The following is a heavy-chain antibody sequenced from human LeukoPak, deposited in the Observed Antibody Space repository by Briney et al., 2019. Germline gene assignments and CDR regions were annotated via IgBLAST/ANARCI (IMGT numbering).Heavy chain of an antibody. CDR3: AREGWVNYYDSSAFDY. Sequence: GGSLRLSCAASGFTFSSYWMSWVRQAPGKGLEWVANIKQDGSEKYYVDSVKGRFTISRDNAKNSLYLQMNSLRAEDTAVYYCAREGWVNYYDSSAFDYWGQGTLVTVSS. D-gene: IGHD3-22*01. CDR1: GFTFSSYW. CDR2: IKQDGSEK. V-gene: IGHV3-7*01. J-gene: IGHJ4*02.